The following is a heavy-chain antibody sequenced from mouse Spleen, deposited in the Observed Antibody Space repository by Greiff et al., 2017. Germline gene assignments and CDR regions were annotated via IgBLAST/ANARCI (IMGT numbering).Heavy chain of an antibody. Sequence: EVQLVESGGDLVKPGGSLKLSCAASGFTFSSYGMSWVRQTPDKRLEWVATISSGGSYTYYPDSVKGRFTISRDNAKNTLYLQMSSLKSEDTAMYYCARHYSNYDDYWGQGTTLTVSS. CDR2: ISSGGSYT. J-gene: IGHJ2*01. CDR1: GFTFSSYG. V-gene: IGHV5-6*01. CDR3: ARHYSNYDDY. D-gene: IGHD2-5*01.